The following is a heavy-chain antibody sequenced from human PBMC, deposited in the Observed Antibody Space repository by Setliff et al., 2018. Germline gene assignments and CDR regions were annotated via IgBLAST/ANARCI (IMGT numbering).Heavy chain of an antibody. CDR3: ARVARHNFWSGYPFDY. D-gene: IGHD3-3*01. V-gene: IGHV4-39*07. Sequence: PSETLSLTCTVSGGSISSSSYYWGWIRQPPGKGLEWIGSIYYSGSTYYNPSLKSRVTISVDTSKNQFSLKLSSVTAADTAVYYCARVARHNFWSGYPFDYWGQGTLVTVSS. CDR2: IYYSGST. J-gene: IGHJ4*02. CDR1: GGSISSSSYY.